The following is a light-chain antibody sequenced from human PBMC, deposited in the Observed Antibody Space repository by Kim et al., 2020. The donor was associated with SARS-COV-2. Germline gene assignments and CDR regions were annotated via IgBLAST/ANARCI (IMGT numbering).Light chain of an antibody. CDR3: QQYGTSPWT. V-gene: IGKV3-20*01. CDR1: QNIRSNN. J-gene: IGKJ1*01. Sequence: SPGDGATHSRRASQNIRSNNLAWYRQKPGQTPRLLIFGGSTRASGVPDRFSGRGSGTDFTLTISRLEPGDFAVYFCQQYGTSPWTFGQGTKVDIK. CDR2: GGS.